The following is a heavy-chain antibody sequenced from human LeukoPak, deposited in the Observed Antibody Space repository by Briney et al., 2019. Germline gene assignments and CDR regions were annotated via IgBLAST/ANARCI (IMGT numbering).Heavy chain of an antibody. D-gene: IGHD4-17*01. V-gene: IGHV4-59*08. J-gene: IGHJ4*02. CDR1: GGSISSHY. CDR3: ARDDYGDYFDY. CDR2: ISYSGST. Sequence: SETLSLTCTVSGGSISSHYWSWIRQPPGNGLEWIGYISYSGSTNYNPSLKSRVNISVDTSKNQFSLKLSSVTAADTAVYYCARDDYGDYFDYWGQGTLVTVSS.